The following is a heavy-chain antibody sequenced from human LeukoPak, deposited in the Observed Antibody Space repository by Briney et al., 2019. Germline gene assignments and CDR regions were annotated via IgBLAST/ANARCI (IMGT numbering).Heavy chain of an antibody. CDR3: ARVVRGDTKGVLRFDP. V-gene: IGHV1-8*01. D-gene: IGHD3-16*01. CDR2: MNPNSGNT. Sequence: GASVKVSCKASGYTFTSYDINWVRQATGQGLEWMGWMNPNSGNTGYAQKFQGRVTMTRNTSISTAYMELSSLRSEDTAVYYCARVVRGDTKGVLRFDPWGQGTLVTVSS. CDR1: GYTFTSYD. J-gene: IGHJ5*02.